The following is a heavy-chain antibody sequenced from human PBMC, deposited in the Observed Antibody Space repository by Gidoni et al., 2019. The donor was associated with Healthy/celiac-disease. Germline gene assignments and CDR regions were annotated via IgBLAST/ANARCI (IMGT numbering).Heavy chain of an antibody. CDR3: AKDFMRSQSHFDY. CDR2: IRGIGGST. J-gene: IGHJ4*02. CDR1: GFTFSSDS. D-gene: IGHD3-16*01. V-gene: IGHV3-23*01. Sequence: EVQLLESGGGLVQPGGSLRLSWPASGFTFSSDSMSWVRPAPGKGLGWVSAIRGIGGSTYYADSVKGRFTISRDNSKNTLYLQMNSLRAEDTAVYYCAKDFMRSQSHFDYWGQGTLVTVSS.